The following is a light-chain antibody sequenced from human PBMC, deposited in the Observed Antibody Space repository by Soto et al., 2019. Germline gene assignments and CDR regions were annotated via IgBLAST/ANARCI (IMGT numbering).Light chain of an antibody. CDR2: AAS. Sequence: DIPMTQSPSSLSASVGDRVTITCRASQSISSYLNWYQQKPGKAPKLLIYAASSLQSCVPSRFSGSGSGTDFTLTISSLQPEDFATYDCQQSYSTLLTFGGGTKVEIK. CDR1: QSISSY. V-gene: IGKV1-39*01. J-gene: IGKJ4*01. CDR3: QQSYSTLLT.